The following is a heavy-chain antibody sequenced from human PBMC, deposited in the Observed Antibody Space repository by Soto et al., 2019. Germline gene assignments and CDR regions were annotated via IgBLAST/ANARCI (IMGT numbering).Heavy chain of an antibody. D-gene: IGHD6-13*01. CDR3: AKDGSSSWYHYYYYYMDV. CDR2: ISYDGSNK. CDR1: GFTFSSYG. V-gene: IGHV3-30*18. Sequence: QVQLVESGGGVVQPGRSMRLSCAASGFTFSSYGTHWVRQAPGKGLEWVAVISYDGSNKYYADSVKGRFTISRDNSKNTLYLQMNSLRAEDTAVYYCAKDGSSSWYHYYYYYMDVWGKGTTVTVSS. J-gene: IGHJ6*03.